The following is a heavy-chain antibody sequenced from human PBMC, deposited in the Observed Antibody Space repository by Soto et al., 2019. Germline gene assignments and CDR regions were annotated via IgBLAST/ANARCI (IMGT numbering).Heavy chain of an antibody. CDR2: IIPIFGTA. CDR3: ARLVVYSSPAGYYYGMDV. J-gene: IGHJ6*02. CDR1: GGTFSSYA. Sequence: QVQLVQSGAEVQKPGSSVKVSCKASGGTFSSYAISWVRQAPGQGLEWMGGIIPIFGTANYAQKFQGRVTITADESTSTAYMELSSLRSEDTAVYYCARLVVYSSPAGYYYGMDVWGQGTTVTVSS. D-gene: IGHD6-13*01. V-gene: IGHV1-69*01.